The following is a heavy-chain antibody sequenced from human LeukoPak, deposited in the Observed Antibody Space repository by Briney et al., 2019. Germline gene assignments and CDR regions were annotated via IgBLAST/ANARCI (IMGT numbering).Heavy chain of an antibody. J-gene: IGHJ4*02. V-gene: IGHV3-48*01. CDR1: GFTFSSYS. Sequence: GGSLRLSCAASGFTFSSYSMKWVRQAPGKGLEWVSYISSSSSTIYYADSVKGRFTISRDNAKNSLYLQMNSLRAEDTAVYYCARIAATGTLEYWGPGTLVTVSS. CDR2: ISSSSSTI. CDR3: ARIAATGTLEY. D-gene: IGHD6-13*01.